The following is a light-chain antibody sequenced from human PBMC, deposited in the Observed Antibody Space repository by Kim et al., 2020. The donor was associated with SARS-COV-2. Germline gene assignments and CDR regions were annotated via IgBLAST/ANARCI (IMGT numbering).Light chain of an antibody. J-gene: IGLJ2*01. V-gene: IGLV1-51*01. CDR3: GTWDTILNAVI. CDR1: SSNIGNNY. CDR2: DNN. Sequence: GQKVTVSWSGSSSNIGNNYVSWYQQLPGTAPKLLIYDNNKRPSGIPDRFSGSKSGTSATLGITGLQTGDEADYYCGTWDTILNAVIFGGGTQLTVL.